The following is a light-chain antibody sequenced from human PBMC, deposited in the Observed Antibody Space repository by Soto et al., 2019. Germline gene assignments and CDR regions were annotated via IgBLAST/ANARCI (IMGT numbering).Light chain of an antibody. Sequence: EIVLTQSPGTLSLSPGERATLSCRARQSVSSYLAWYHQRPGQAPRLLIYGATSRATGIPDRFSGSGSGTEFALTIGKREREAFAVYYCQQYDTVITFGHWTRLEIK. V-gene: IGKV3-20*01. J-gene: IGKJ5*01. CDR1: QSVSSY. CDR3: QQYDTVIT. CDR2: GAT.